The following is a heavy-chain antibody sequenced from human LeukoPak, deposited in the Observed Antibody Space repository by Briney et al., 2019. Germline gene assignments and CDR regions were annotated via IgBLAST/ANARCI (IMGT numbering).Heavy chain of an antibody. CDR3: GRAVYAHGLDV. V-gene: IGHV3-72*01. D-gene: IGHD5/OR15-5a*01. CDR2: INNKASTYIT. Sequence: GGSLRLSCVASGYTFSDHYMDWVRQAPGKGLEGIGLINNKASTYITESAESVKSTFTVSTEDSEKSLFLQMNSLKTEDTAVYYCGRAVYAHGLDVGGQGNTVTVSS. J-gene: IGHJ6*01. CDR1: GYTFSDHY.